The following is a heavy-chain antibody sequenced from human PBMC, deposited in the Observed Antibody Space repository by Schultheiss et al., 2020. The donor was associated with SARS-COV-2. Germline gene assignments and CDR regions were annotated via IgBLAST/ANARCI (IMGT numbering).Heavy chain of an antibody. CDR1: GGSFSGYY. J-gene: IGHJ3*01. V-gene: IGHV4-34*01. CDR3: ASDSTSYDSFGV. CDR2: INHSGST. D-gene: IGHD2-15*01. Sequence: SETLSLTCAVYGGSFSGYYWSWIRQPPGEGLEWIGEINHSGSTYYNPYLKSRVTMSVDLSNNQFSLNLNSVTAADTAVYKSASDSTSYDSFGVWGRGRMVTVS.